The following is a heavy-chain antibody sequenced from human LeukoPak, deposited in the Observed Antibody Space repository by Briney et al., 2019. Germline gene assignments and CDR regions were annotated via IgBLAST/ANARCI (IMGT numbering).Heavy chain of an antibody. CDR2: IYSGGST. CDR3: ARGHPMHHGTVGDY. J-gene: IGHJ4*02. Sequence: GGSLRLSCAASGFTVSSNYMSWVRQAPGKGLEWVSVIYSGGSTYYADSVKGRFTISRDNSKNTLYLQMNSLRAEDTAVYYCARGHPMHHGTVGDYWGQGTLVTVSS. D-gene: IGHD4-23*01. CDR1: GFTVSSNY. V-gene: IGHV3-66*01.